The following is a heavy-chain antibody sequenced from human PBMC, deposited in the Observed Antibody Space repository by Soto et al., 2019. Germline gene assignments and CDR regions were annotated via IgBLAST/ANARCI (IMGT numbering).Heavy chain of an antibody. D-gene: IGHD4-17*01. CDR2: IYSGGST. CDR3: ARLRSYDYGDYEGAFDI. Sequence: GGSLRLSCAASGFTVSSNYMSWVRQAPGKGLEWVSVIYSGGSTYYADSVKGRFTISRDNSKNTLYLQMNSLRAEDTAVYYCARLRSYDYGDYEGAFDIWGKGTTVTVSS. J-gene: IGHJ6*04. CDR1: GFTVSSNY. V-gene: IGHV3-66*04.